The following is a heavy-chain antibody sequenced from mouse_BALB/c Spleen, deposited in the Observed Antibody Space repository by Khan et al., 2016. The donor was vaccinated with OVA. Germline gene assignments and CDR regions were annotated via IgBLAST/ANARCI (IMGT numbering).Heavy chain of an antibody. V-gene: IGHV3-2*02. CDR3: ARTARIKY. CDR1: GYSITSGYG. J-gene: IGHJ2*01. CDR2: ISYSGST. Sequence: EVQLVESGPGLVKPSQSLSLTCTVTGYSITSGYGWNWLRQFPGNKLEWMGYISYSGSTNYNPSLKSRISFTRDTSKNQFFLQLNSVTTEDTATYYCARTARIKYWGQGTTLTVSS. D-gene: IGHD1-2*01.